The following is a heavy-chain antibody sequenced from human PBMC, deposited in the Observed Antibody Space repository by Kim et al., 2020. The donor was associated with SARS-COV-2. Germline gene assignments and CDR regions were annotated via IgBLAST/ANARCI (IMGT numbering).Heavy chain of an antibody. CDR1: GFTFSSYG. V-gene: IGHV3-30*18. J-gene: IGHJ5*01. D-gene: IGHD3-22*01. CDR2: ISYGGSNK. Sequence: GGSLRLSCAASGFTFSSYGMRWVRQAPGKGLEWVAVISYGGSNKYYADSVKGRFTISRDNSKNTLYLQMNSLRAEDTAVYYCAKAVYTYYDSRDFGDWFESWGQGTLVTVSS. CDR3: AKAVYTYYDSRDFGDWFES.